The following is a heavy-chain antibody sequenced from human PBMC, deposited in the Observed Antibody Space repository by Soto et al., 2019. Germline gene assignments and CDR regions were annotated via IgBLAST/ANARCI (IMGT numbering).Heavy chain of an antibody. CDR3: ARASVLTNGYFDWLPYISDAFDI. J-gene: IGHJ3*02. Sequence: WSWIRQPPGKGLERTGYIYSSGSTYYNPSLKSRVTISVDTSKNQFSLKLSSVTAADTAVYYCARASVLTNGYFDWLPYISDAFDIWSQGTMVTVSS. D-gene: IGHD3-9*01. V-gene: IGHV4-31*02. CDR2: IYSSGST.